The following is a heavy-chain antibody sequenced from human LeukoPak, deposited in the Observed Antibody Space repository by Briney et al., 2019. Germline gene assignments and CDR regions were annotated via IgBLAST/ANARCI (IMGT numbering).Heavy chain of an antibody. J-gene: IGHJ5*02. CDR2: IIPIFGTA. D-gene: IGHD3-3*01. CDR1: GGTFSSYA. Sequence: GASVNVSCKASGGTFSSYAISWVRQAPGQGLEWMGGIIPIFGTANYAQKFQGRVTITADESTSTAYMELSSLRSEDTAVCYCARLTIFGVGHSNWFDPWGQGTLVTVSS. CDR3: ARLTIFGVGHSNWFDP. V-gene: IGHV1-69*01.